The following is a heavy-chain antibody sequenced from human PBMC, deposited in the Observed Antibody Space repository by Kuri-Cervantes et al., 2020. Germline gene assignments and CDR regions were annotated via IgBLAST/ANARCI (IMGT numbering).Heavy chain of an antibody. CDR3: ASGYDFWSVYQNYFSP. Sequence: GESLKISCVASGFTFDDYAMTWVRQVPGKGLEWVSGVTGNGGNTDDADSVKGRFTISRDNAKNSLYLQMNSLRAEDTAVYYCASGYDFWSVYQNYFSPWGQGTVVTVSS. J-gene: IGHJ4*02. V-gene: IGHV3-20*04. CDR1: GFTFDDYA. CDR2: VTGNGGNT. D-gene: IGHD3-3*01.